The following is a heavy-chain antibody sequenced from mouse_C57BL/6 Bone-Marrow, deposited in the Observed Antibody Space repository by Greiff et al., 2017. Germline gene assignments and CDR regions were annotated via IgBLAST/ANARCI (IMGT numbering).Heavy chain of an antibody. V-gene: IGHV5-4*01. CDR3: ARDPSNYFDY. CDR2: ISDGGSYT. Sequence: EVKLVESGGGLVKPGGSLKLSCAASGFTFSSYAMSWVRQTPEKRLEWVATISDGGSYTYYPDNVKGRFTISRDNATNTLYLQMSHLKSEDTAMYYCARDPSNYFDYWGQGTTLTVSS. J-gene: IGHJ2*01. CDR1: GFTFSSYA.